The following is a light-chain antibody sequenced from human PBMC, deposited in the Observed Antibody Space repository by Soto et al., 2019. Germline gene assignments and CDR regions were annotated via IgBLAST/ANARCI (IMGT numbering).Light chain of an antibody. CDR1: QSVSSNY. CDR3: QQYGSSPRT. Sequence: EIVLTQSPGTLSLSPGEGATLSCRASQSVSSNYLAWYQQKPGQAPRLLIYGASSRATGIPDRFSGSGSGSDFSLTISRLEPEDFAVYYCQQYGSSPRTLGQGTKVDIK. V-gene: IGKV3-20*01. CDR2: GAS. J-gene: IGKJ1*01.